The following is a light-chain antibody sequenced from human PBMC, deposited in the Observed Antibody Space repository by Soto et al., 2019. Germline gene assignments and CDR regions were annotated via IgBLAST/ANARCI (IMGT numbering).Light chain of an antibody. CDR1: QSFSSN. V-gene: IGKV3-15*01. CDR2: GAS. CDR3: HQVKSWPRT. Sequence: MSQSPSSLSVSPGERATLSCRASQSFSSNLAWYQQRSGQAPRLLIYGASTRAAGIPARFSGSGSGTEFTLTINSLQAEDFAVYYCHQVKSWPRTFGQGTKVDIK. J-gene: IGKJ1*01.